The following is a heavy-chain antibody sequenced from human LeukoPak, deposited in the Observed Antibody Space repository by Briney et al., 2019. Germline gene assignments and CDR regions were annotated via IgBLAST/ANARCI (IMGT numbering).Heavy chain of an antibody. CDR1: GGSFRGYY. D-gene: IGHD3-10*01. J-gene: IGHJ5*02. CDR2: FTHLETT. V-gene: IGHV4-34*01. Sequence: SETLSLTCDVYGGSFRGYYWTWIRQSPGKGLEWLGEFTHLETTNYNPSLKSRVTVSVDTSKNQFSLSLTSVTAADTAVYFCARGNRRLGYYGSGSRLPYDSWGQGTLVTVSS. CDR3: ARGNRRLGYYGSGSRLPYDS.